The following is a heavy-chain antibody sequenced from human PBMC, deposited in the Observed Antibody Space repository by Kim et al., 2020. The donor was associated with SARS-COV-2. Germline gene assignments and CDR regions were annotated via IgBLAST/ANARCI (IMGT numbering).Heavy chain of an antibody. J-gene: IGHJ5*02. CDR3: ARDRVPVTGTPLWFDP. CDR1: GGSIRSYY. CDR2: AYYSGTT. D-gene: IGHD6-19*01. Sequence: SETLSLTCTVSGGSIRSYYWSWIRQAPRKGLEWIGYAYYSGTTNYNPSLKSRVTISGDTSKSQFSLKRSSVTAADTAVYYCARDRVPVTGTPLWFDPWGQGTPVTNSS. V-gene: IGHV4-59*01.